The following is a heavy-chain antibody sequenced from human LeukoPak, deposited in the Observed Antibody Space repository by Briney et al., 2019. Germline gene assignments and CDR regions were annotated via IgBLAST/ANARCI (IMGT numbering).Heavy chain of an antibody. V-gene: IGHV4-34*01. D-gene: IGHD6-13*01. CDR2: INHSGGT. CDR3: ARGSEIAAAGTGFYFDY. J-gene: IGHJ4*02. Sequence: SETLSLTCAVSGGSFTGYHWSWIRQPPGKGLEWIGEINHSGGTNYNPSLKSRVTISVDTSKNQFSLRLSSVTAADTALYYCARGSEIAAAGTGFYFDYWGQGTLVTVSS. CDR1: GGSFTGYH.